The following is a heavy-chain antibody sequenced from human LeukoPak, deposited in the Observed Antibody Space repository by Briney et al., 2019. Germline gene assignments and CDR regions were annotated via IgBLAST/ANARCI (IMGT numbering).Heavy chain of an antibody. D-gene: IGHD6-6*01. CDR2: ITSDGTST. Sequence: GGSLRLSCAASGFTFSSHWMHWVRQAPGKGLVWVSRITSDGTSTIYANSVKGRFTISRDNAKNALYLQMNSLRAEDTAVYYCARVPTRLPVHYLYFDYWGQGALVTVSS. J-gene: IGHJ4*02. V-gene: IGHV3-74*01. CDR1: GFTFSSHW. CDR3: ARVPTRLPVHYLYFDY.